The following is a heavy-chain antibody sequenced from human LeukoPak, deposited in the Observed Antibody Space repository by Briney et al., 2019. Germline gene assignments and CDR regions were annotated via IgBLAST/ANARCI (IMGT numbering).Heavy chain of an antibody. CDR1: GYTFTGYY. CDR3: AREGSGYDPFYYFDY. V-gene: IGHV1-2*06. D-gene: IGHD5-12*01. Sequence: ASVKVSCKASGYTFTGYYMHWVRQAPGQGLEWMGRINPNSGGTNYAQKFQGRVTMTRDTSISTAYMELSRLRSDDTAVYYCAREGSGYDPFYYFDYWGQGTLVTVSS. CDR2: INPNSGGT. J-gene: IGHJ4*02.